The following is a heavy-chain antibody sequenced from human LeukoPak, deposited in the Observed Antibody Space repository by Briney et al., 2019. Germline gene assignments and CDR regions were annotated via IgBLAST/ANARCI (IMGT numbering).Heavy chain of an antibody. CDR2: IYSGGST. CDR3: AGTIVGKWAIDY. Sequence: GGSLRLSSTAAGFTVSRNYITWVRQAPGKGLEWVSVIYSGGSTYYADSVKGRFTISRDNSKNTLYLQMNSLRAEDTAVYYCAGTIVGKWAIDYWGQGTLVTVSS. D-gene: IGHD3-22*01. V-gene: IGHV3-53*01. CDR1: GFTVSRNY. J-gene: IGHJ4*02.